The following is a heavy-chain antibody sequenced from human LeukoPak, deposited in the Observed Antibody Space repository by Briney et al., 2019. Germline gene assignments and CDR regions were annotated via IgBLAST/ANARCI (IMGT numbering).Heavy chain of an antibody. Sequence: SETLSLTCAVYGGSFSGYYWSWIRQPPGKGLEWIGEINHSGSTNYNPSLKSRVTTSVDTSKNQFSLKLSSVTAADTAVYYCARVRVDAGDYVGYFQHWGQGTLVTVSS. CDR1: GGSFSGYY. V-gene: IGHV4-34*01. CDR2: INHSGST. D-gene: IGHD4-17*01. J-gene: IGHJ1*01. CDR3: ARVRVDAGDYVGYFQH.